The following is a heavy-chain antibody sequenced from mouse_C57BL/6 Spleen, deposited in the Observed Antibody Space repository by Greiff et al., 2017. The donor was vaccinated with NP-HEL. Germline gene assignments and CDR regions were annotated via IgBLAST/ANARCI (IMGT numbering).Heavy chain of an antibody. Sequence: EVKVVESGGGLVKPGGSLKLSCAASGFTFSDYGMHWVRQAPEKGLEWVAYISSGSSTIYYADTVKGRFTISRDNAKNTLFLQMTSLRSEDTAMYYCARSPRRGAMDYWGQGTSVTVSS. CDR3: ARSPRRGAMDY. CDR1: GFTFSDYG. V-gene: IGHV5-17*01. D-gene: IGHD2-12*01. J-gene: IGHJ4*01. CDR2: ISSGSSTI.